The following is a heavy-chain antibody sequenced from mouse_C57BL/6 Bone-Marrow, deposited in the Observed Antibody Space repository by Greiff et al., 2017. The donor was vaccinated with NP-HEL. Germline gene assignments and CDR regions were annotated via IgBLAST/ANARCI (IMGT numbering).Heavy chain of an antibody. CDR3: AGDSPIYYYGSSFAY. CDR1: GFPITSGYS. CDR2: ITHSGET. J-gene: IGHJ3*01. V-gene: IGHV12-3*01. D-gene: IGHD1-1*01. Sequence: VQLQESGPGLVKPSQSLFLTCSITGFPITSGYSWIWIRQSPGKPLEWMGYITHSGETFYNPSLQSPISITRETSKNQFFLQLNSVTTEDTAMYYCAGDSPIYYYGSSFAYWGQGTLVTVSA.